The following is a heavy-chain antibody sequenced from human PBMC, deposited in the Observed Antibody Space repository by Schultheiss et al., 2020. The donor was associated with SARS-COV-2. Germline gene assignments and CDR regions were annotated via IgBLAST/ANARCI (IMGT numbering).Heavy chain of an antibody. J-gene: IGHJ4*02. CDR1: GGSFSGYY. Sequence: SETLSLTCAVYGGSFSGYYWSWIRQPPGKGLEWIGYIYYSGSTNYNPSLKSRVTISVDTSKNQFSLKLSSVTAADTAVYYCARGLSGYYDYWGQGTLVTVSS. V-gene: IGHV4-34*01. CDR3: ARGLSGYYDY. CDR2: IYYSGST. D-gene: IGHD2-15*01.